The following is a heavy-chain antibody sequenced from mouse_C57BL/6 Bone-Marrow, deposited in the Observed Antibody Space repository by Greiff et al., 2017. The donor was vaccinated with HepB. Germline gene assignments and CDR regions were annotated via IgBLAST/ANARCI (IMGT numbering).Heavy chain of an antibody. CDR3: ARLGWLLQGYFDY. V-gene: IGHV1-69*02. D-gene: IGHD2-3*01. Sequence: QVHVKQPGAELVKPGASVKLSCKASGYTFTSYWMHWVKQRPGQGLEWIGEIDPSDSYTNYNQKFKGKATLTVDTSSSTAYMQLSSLTSEDSAVYYCARLGWLLQGYFDYWGQGTTLTVSS. CDR1: GYTFTSYW. J-gene: IGHJ2*01. CDR2: IDPSDSYT.